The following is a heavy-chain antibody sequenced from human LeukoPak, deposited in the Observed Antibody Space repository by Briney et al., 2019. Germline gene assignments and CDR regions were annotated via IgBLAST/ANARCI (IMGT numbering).Heavy chain of an antibody. CDR3: ARGRLWPDAFDI. V-gene: IGHV3-21*01. J-gene: IGHJ3*02. CDR1: GFTFSSYS. D-gene: IGHD5-18*01. CDR2: ISSSSSYI. Sequence: PGGSLRLSCAASGFTFSSYSMNWVRQDPGKGLEWVSSISSSSSYIYYADSVKGRFTISRDNAKNSLYLQMNSLRAEDTAVYYCARGRLWPDAFDIWGQGTMVTVSS.